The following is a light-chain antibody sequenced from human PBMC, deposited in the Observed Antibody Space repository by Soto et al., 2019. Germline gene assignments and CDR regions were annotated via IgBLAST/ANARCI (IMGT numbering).Light chain of an antibody. V-gene: IGLV2-14*01. CDR3: SSYTSSSTVV. CDR1: SSDVGGYNY. CDR2: EVS. J-gene: IGLJ2*01. Sequence: QSALTQPASVSWSPGQSITISCTGTSSDVGGYNYVSWYQQHPGKAPKLMIYEVSYRPSGVSNRFSGSKSGNTASLTISGLQAEDEADYYCSSYTSSSTVVFGGGTKLTVL.